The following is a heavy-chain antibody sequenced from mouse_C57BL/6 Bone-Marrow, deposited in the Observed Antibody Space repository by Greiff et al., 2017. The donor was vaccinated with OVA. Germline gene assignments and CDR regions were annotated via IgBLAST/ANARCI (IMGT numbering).Heavy chain of an antibody. Sequence: EVNLVESGGGLVKPGGSLKLSCAASGFTFSDYGMHWVRQAPEKGLEWVAYISSGSSTIYYADTVKGRFTISRDNAKNTLFLQMTSLRSEDTAMYYCARGRIYYGYLDYWGQGTTLTVSS. V-gene: IGHV5-17*01. CDR1: GFTFSDYG. J-gene: IGHJ2*01. CDR2: ISSGSSTI. D-gene: IGHD2-1*01. CDR3: ARGRIYYGYLDY.